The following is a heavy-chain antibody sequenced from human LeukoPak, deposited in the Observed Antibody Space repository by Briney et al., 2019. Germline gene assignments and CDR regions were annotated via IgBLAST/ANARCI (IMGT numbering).Heavy chain of an antibody. V-gene: IGHV1-18*01. CDR3: ARDWGGIVVVPAAILVARPFDY. J-gene: IGHJ4*02. CDR1: GYTFTSYG. Sequence: ASVKVSCKASGYTFTSYGISWVRQAPGQGLEWMGWISAYNDNTNYAQKLQGGVTMTTGTSTSTAYSELRSVRSDDTAVYYCARDWGGIVVVPAAILVARPFDYWGQGTLVIVSS. CDR2: ISAYNDNT. D-gene: IGHD2-2*01.